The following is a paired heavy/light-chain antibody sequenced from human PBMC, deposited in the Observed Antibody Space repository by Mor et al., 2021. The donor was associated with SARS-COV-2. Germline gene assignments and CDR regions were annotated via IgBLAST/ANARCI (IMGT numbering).Light chain of an antibody. J-gene: IGKJ4*02. CDR3: QQYYSIPLT. CDR1: QSVLHSSNNKNY. V-gene: IGKV4-1*01. CDR2: WTS. Sequence: DIVMTQSPDSLAVSLGERATINCKSSQSVLHSSNNKNYLAWYQQKPGQPPKLLIYWTSTRESGVPDRFSGSGSGTDFTLTISSLQAEDVAVYYCQQYYSIPLTFGGGTKVEIK.
Heavy chain of an antibody. CDR2: INPNIGDT. D-gene: IGHD6-13*01. CDR1: GYSFTAYY. V-gene: IGHV1-2*06. J-gene: IGHJ4*02. CDR3: ARDANVGYVPAAGSSY. Sequence: QVQLVQSGAEVKKPGASVKVSCKASGYSFTAYYMHWVRQAPGQGLEWMGRINPNIGDTNYAQKFQGRVTMTRDTSISTAYMELSRLRSDDTAIYYCARDANVGYVPAAGSSYWGQGTLVTVSS.